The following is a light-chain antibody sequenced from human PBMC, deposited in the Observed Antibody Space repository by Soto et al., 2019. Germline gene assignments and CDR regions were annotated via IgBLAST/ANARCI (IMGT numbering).Light chain of an antibody. CDR2: SAS. CDR3: QQYGSSSYT. CDR1: QSVASSS. J-gene: IGKJ2*01. Sequence: EIVLTQSPGTLSLSPGEGATLSCRASQSVASSSLAWYQQKPGQAPRLIIYSASNRATGTPDRFSGGGSGTDFTLTISRLEPEDFAVYYCQQYGSSSYTFGQGTKLEIK. V-gene: IGKV3-20*01.